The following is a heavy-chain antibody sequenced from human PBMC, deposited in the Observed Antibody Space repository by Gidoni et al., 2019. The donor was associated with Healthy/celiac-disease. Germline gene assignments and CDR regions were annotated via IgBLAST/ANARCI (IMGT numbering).Heavy chain of an antibody. Sequence: QLQLQESGPGLVKPSETLSLTCTVSGGSISSSSYYWGWIRQPPRKVLDGIGSIYYGVSTYYHPSLKRRVTISVDTSKNQFSLTLSSVTAADTAVYYCARGDPSSGYFVLDYWCQGTLVTVSS. CDR2: IYYGVST. CDR1: GGSISSSSYY. D-gene: IGHD3-22*01. V-gene: IGHV4-39*01. J-gene: IGHJ4*02. CDR3: ARGDPSSGYFVLDY.